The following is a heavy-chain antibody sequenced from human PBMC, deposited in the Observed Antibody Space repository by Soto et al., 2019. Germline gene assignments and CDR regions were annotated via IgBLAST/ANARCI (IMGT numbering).Heavy chain of an antibody. CDR3: TTKRGFRGGTDY. Sequence: EVQLVESGGGLVKPGGSLRLSCAASGFTFRDAWLNWVRQAPGKGLEWVGRIISKTDGGTIDYAAPVKGRFAISRDDSQNTLYLDVNSLKTEDTAVYYCTTKRGFRGGTDYWGQGTQVTVSS. V-gene: IGHV3-15*07. CDR1: GFTFRDAW. D-gene: IGHD3-10*01. J-gene: IGHJ4*02. CDR2: IISKTDGGTI.